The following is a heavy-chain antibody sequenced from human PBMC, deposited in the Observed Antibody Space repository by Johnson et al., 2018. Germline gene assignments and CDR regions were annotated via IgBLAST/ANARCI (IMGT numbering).Heavy chain of an antibody. CDR1: GFTFSSYA. V-gene: IGHV3-30*04. CDR2: ISYAGRNK. J-gene: IGHJ3*02. D-gene: IGHD1-26*01. CDR3: AKDRAGSYFDAFDI. Sequence: VQLVESGGAVVQPGRSLRLSCAASGFTFSSYALHWVRQAPGKGLAWVAFISYAGRNKYYEDSVKGRFTISRDNSKTTLYLQMNSLRAEDTAVYYCAKDRAGSYFDAFDIWGQGTMVTVSS.